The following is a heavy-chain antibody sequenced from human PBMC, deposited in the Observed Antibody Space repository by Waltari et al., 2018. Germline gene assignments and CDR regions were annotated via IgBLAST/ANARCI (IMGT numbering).Heavy chain of an antibody. Sequence: QLQLQESGPGLVKPSETLSLTCTVSGGSISRSSYYWGWIRQPPGKGLEWIGSIYYSGSTYYNPSLKSRVTISVDTSKNQFSLKLSSVTDADTAVYYCARHMNDYGDYVPWFDPWGQGTLVTVSS. J-gene: IGHJ5*02. V-gene: IGHV4-39*01. CDR3: ARHMNDYGDYVPWFDP. CDR2: IYYSGST. D-gene: IGHD4-17*01. CDR1: GGSISRSSYY.